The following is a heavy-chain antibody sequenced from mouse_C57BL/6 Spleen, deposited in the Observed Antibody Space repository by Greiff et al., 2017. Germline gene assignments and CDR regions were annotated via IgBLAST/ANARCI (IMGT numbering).Heavy chain of an antibody. CDR1: GFTFTDYY. CDR3: ARYRTGTWCYAMDY. Sequence: EVQLVESGGGLVQPGGSLSLSCAASGFTFTDYYMSWVRQPPGKALEWLGFIRNKANGYTTEYSASVKGRFTISRDNSQSILYLQMNALRAEASATCSCARYRTGTWCYAMDYWGQGTSVTVSS. CDR2: IRNKANGYTT. D-gene: IGHD4-1*01. V-gene: IGHV7-3*01. J-gene: IGHJ4*01.